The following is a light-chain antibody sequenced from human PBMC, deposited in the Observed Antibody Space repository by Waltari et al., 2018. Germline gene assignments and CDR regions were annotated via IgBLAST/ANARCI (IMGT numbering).Light chain of an antibody. Sequence: QSALTQSASLSGSPGQSITISCTGTSSDFAVFNYVSWYQQHPGKAPQLMIYDVSKRPSGVSNRFSGSKSGNTASLTISGLQAEDEADYYCSSYTSTWVFGGGTKLTVL. J-gene: IGLJ3*02. V-gene: IGLV2-14*01. CDR2: DVS. CDR1: SSDFAVFNY. CDR3: SSYTSTWV.